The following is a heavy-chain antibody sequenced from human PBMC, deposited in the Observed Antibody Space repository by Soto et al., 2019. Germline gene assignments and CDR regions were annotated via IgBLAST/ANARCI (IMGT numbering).Heavy chain of an antibody. D-gene: IGHD2-2*01. V-gene: IGHV3-48*01. CDR1: GFTFSSYS. Sequence: GGSLRLSCAASGFTFSSYSMNWVRQAPGKGLEWVSYISSSSSTIYYADSVKGRFTISRDNAKNSLYLQMNSLRAEDTAVYYCARYHSNDIVVVPAALADYYYYYYMDVWGKGTTVTVSS. CDR3: ARYHSNDIVVVPAALADYYYYYYMDV. J-gene: IGHJ6*03. CDR2: ISSSSSTI.